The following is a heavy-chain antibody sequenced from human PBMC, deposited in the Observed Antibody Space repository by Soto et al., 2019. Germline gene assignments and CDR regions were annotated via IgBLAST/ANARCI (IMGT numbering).Heavy chain of an antibody. D-gene: IGHD2-2*01. CDR3: TYCSSTSCYLY. Sequence: GGSLRLSCAASGFTVSTYAMSWVRQAPGEGLEWVSAISGSGGSTYYADSVKGRFTISRDNSKNTLYLQMNSLRAEDTAVYYCTYCSSTSCYLYWGQGTLVTVSS. V-gene: IGHV3-23*01. CDR2: ISGSGGST. J-gene: IGHJ4*02. CDR1: GFTVSTYA.